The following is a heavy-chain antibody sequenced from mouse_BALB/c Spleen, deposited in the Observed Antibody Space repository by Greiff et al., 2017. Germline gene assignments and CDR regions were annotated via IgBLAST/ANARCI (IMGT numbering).Heavy chain of an antibody. CDR1: GYTFTSYW. D-gene: IGHD2-4*01. V-gene: IGHV1-87*01. CDR2: IYPGDGDT. Sequence: VQLQQSGAELARPGASVKLSCKASGYTFTSYWMQWVKQRPGQGLEWIGAIYPGDGDTRYTQKFKGKATLTADKSSSTAYMQLSSLASEDSAVYYCARFYYDSSYAMDYWGQGTSVTVSS. CDR3: ARFYYDSSYAMDY. J-gene: IGHJ4*01.